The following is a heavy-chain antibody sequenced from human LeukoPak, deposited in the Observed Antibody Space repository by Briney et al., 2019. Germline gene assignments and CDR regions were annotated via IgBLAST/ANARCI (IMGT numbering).Heavy chain of an antibody. J-gene: IGHJ4*02. CDR2: ISSSSSTI. Sequence: GGSLRLSCAASGFTFSSYSMNWVRQAPGKGLEWVSYISSSSSTIYYADSVKGRFTISRDNVKNSLYLQMNSLRAEDTAVYYCARSVGYCSGGSCYNHFDYWGQGTLVTVSS. V-gene: IGHV3-48*04. D-gene: IGHD2-15*01. CDR1: GFTFSSYS. CDR3: ARSVGYCSGGSCYNHFDY.